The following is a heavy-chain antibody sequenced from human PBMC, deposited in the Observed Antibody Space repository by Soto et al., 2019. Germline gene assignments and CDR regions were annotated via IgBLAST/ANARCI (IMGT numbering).Heavy chain of an antibody. CDR3: ASLAGAFDQ. J-gene: IGHJ4*02. CDR1: ALTVSSNH. CDR2: IYRGDTT. D-gene: IGHD6-19*01. V-gene: IGHV3-66*01. Sequence: EVQLVESGGALVQPGGSLRLSCAASALTVSSNHMSWVRQAPGEGLEWVSVIYRGDTTYHADSVKGRFTISRDDSKKTLELQMRGLGAEDTAGYYCASLAGAFDQWGQGTLVTVAS.